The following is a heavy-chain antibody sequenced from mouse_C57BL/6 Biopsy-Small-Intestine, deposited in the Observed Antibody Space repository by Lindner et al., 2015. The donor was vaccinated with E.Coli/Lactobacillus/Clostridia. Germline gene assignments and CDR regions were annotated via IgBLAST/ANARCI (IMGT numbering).Heavy chain of an antibody. V-gene: IGHV14-2*01. CDR3: ARWGLRRGGYAVDY. CDR1: GFNIKDYY. D-gene: IGHD2-4*01. J-gene: IGHJ4*01. Sequence: VQLQESGAELVKPGASVKLSCTASGFNIKDYYMHWVKQRTEQGLEWIGRIDPEDGETRYVPKFQDKATITADTSSNTAYLQLSSLTSEDTAVYYCARWGLRRGGYAVDYWGQGTSVTVPS. CDR2: IDPEDGET.